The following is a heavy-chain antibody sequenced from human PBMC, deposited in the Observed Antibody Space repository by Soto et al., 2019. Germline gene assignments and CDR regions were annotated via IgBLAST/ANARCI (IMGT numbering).Heavy chain of an antibody. CDR2: ISSSSSYI. Sequence: EVQLVESGGGLVKPGGSLRLSCAASGFTFSSYSMNWVRQAPGKGLEWVSSISSSSSYIYYADSVKGRFTISRDNAKNSLYLQMNRLRGEDTAVYYCARDDRGAARGFGDYWGQGTLVTVSS. CDR3: ARDDRGAARGFGDY. V-gene: IGHV3-21*01. CDR1: GFTFSSYS. D-gene: IGHD6-6*01. J-gene: IGHJ4*02.